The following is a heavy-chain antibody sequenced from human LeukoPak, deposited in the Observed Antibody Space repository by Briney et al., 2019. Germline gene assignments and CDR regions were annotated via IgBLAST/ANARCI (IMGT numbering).Heavy chain of an antibody. Sequence: SETLSLTCTVSGGSISSGYYYWSWIRQPPGKGLEWIGYIYYSGSTYYNPSLKSRVTISVDTSKNQFSLKLSSVTAADTAVYYCASSNSVVGYFQHWGQGTLVTVSS. CDR2: IYYSGST. V-gene: IGHV4-30-4*08. CDR3: ASSNSVVGYFQH. J-gene: IGHJ1*01. D-gene: IGHD2/OR15-2a*01. CDR1: GGSISSGYYY.